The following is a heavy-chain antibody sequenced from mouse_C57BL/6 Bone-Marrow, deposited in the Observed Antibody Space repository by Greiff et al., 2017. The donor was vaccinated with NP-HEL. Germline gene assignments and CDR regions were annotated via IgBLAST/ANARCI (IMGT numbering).Heavy chain of an antibody. Sequence: QVQLQQPGAELVKPGASVKLSCKASGYTFTSYWMHWVKQRPGQGLEWIGMIHPNSGSTNYNEKFKSKATLTVDKSSSTAYMQRSSLTSEDSAVYYCAREGGEITKVVVYWYFDVWGTGTTVTVSS. D-gene: IGHD1-1*01. V-gene: IGHV1-64*01. CDR3: AREGGEITKVVVYWYFDV. J-gene: IGHJ1*03. CDR2: IHPNSGST. CDR1: GYTFTSYW.